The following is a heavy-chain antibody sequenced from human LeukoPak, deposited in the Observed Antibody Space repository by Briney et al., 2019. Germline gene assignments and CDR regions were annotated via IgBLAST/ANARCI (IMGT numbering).Heavy chain of an antibody. CDR3: AKRGVVIRVILVGFHKEAYYFES. J-gene: IGHJ4*02. Sequence: GGSLRLSCAASGFTFSTYSIDWVRQAPGKGLEWISYISSSSSTIDFADSVKGRFTISRDNPKNTLYLQMNSLRAEDTAVYFCAKRGVVIRVILVGFHKEAYYFESWGQGALVTVSS. CDR2: ISSSSSTI. V-gene: IGHV3-48*01. CDR1: GFTFSTYS. D-gene: IGHD3/OR15-3a*01.